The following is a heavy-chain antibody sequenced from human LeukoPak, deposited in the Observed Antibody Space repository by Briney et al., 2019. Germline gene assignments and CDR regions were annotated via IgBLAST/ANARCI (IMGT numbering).Heavy chain of an antibody. D-gene: IGHD5-12*01. CDR2: IYHSGST. V-gene: IGHV4-59*01. CDR3: ARDGYSGSDAL. CDR1: GGSISTYY. Sequence: SETLSLTCAVSGGSISTYYWSWIRQPPGKGLEWIGYIYHSGSTNYNPSLKSRVTISVDTSQNQFYLKLSSVTAADTAVYYCARDGYSGSDALWGQGTLVTVSS. J-gene: IGHJ4*02.